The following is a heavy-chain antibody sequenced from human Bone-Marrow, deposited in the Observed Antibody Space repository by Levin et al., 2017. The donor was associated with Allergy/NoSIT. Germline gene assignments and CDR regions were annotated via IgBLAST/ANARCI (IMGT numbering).Heavy chain of an antibody. CDR1: GFTFSSYG. D-gene: IGHD6-13*01. Sequence: GGSLRLSCAASGFTFSSYGMHWVRQAPGKGLEWVAVISYDGSNKYYADSVKGRFTISRDNSKNTLYLQMNSLRAEDTAVYYCAKNKEYSSSWPNEDWFDPWGQGTLVTVSS. CDR3: AKNKEYSSSWPNEDWFDP. J-gene: IGHJ5*02. V-gene: IGHV3-30*18. CDR2: ISYDGSNK.